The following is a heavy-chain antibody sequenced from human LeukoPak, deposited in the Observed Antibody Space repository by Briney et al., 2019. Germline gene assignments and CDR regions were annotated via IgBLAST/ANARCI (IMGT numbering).Heavy chain of an antibody. CDR1: GGSISSGGYS. V-gene: IGHV4-30-2*01. D-gene: IGHD3-16*01. J-gene: IGHJ4*02. CDR2: IYHSGST. Sequence: SETLSLTCAVTGGSISSGGYSWSWIRQPPGKGLEWIGYIYHSGSTYYNPSLKSRVTISVDRSKNQFSLKLSSVTAADTAVYYCARHGAWYFDSWGQGTLVTVSS. CDR3: ARHGAWYFDS.